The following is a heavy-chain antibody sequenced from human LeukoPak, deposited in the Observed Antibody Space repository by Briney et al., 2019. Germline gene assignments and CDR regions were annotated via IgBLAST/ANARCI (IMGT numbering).Heavy chain of an antibody. CDR3: ARVDWKGP. D-gene: IGHD1-1*01. V-gene: IGHV3-48*04. J-gene: IGHJ5*02. CDR1: GFTFTTYS. Sequence: GGSLRLSCAASGFTFTTYSINWVRQAPGKGLEWISYISGNSKTIYYADSVKGRFTISRDNAKNSLYLQMNSLRAEDTAVYYCARVDWKGPWGQGPLVTVSS. CDR2: ISGNSKTI.